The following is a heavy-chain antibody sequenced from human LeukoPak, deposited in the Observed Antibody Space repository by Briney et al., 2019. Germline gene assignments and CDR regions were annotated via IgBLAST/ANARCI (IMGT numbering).Heavy chain of an antibody. J-gene: IGHJ4*02. CDR2: INPNSGGT. D-gene: IGHD4-17*01. V-gene: IGHV1-2*06. CDR1: GYTFTGYY. CDR3: AVNDYGDYVPSN. Sequence: VSVKVSCKASGYTFTGYYMHWVRQAPGQGLEWMGRINPNSGGTNYAQKFQGRVTMTRDTSISTAYMELSRLRSDDTAVYYCAVNDYGDYVPSNWGQGTLVTVSS.